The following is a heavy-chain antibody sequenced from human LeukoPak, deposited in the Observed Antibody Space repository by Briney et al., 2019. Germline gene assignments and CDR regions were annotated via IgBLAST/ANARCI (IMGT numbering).Heavy chain of an antibody. CDR1: GGSISSYY. D-gene: IGHD3-9*01. J-gene: IGHJ4*02. Sequence: SETLSLTCTVSGGSISSYYWSWIRQPARKGLEWIGRIYTSGSTNYNPSLKSRVTMSVDTSKNQFSLKLSSVTAADTAVYYCARGRYYDILTGYYEGGALDYWGQGTLVTVSS. CDR2: IYTSGST. CDR3: ARGRYYDILTGYYEGGALDY. V-gene: IGHV4-4*07.